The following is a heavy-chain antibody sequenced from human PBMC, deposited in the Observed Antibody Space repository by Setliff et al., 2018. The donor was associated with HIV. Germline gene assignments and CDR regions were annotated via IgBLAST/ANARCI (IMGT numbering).Heavy chain of an antibody. J-gene: IGHJ2*01. CDR3: ARDREAGDWYFDL. Sequence: ASVKVSCKASGYTFTSYYIHWVRQAPGQGLEWMGIINPSGGSTSYAQKFQGRVTMTTDTSTSTAHMELRSLRSDDTAVYYCARDREAGDWYFDLWGRGTLVTVSS. CDR1: GYTFTSYY. CDR2: INPSGGST. V-gene: IGHV1-46*01. D-gene: IGHD6-13*01.